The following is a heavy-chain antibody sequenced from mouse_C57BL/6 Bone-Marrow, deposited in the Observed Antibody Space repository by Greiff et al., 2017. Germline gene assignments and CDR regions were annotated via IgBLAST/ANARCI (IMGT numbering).Heavy chain of an antibody. V-gene: IGHV1-63*01. CDR1: GYNFTNYW. D-gene: IGHD2-4*01. CDR2: IYPGGGYT. CDR3: ARSFYYDYDVGFAY. J-gene: IGHJ3*01. Sequence: QVQLQQSGAELVRPGTSVKMSCKASGYNFTNYWIGWAKQRPGHGLEWIGDIYPGGGYTNYNEKFKGKATLTADKSSSTAYMQFSSLTSEDSAIYYCARSFYYDYDVGFAYWGQGTLVTVSA.